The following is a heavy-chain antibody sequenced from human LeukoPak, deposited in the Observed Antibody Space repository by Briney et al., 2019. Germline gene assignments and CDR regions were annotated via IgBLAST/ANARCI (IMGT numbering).Heavy chain of an antibody. CDR1: GYTLTELS. CDR3: ATVTGTTWGIDY. J-gene: IGHJ4*02. D-gene: IGHD1-7*01. V-gene: IGHV1-24*01. Sequence: ASVKVSCKVSGYTLTELSMHWVRQAPGKGLEWMGGFDPEDGETIYAQKFQGRVTMTEGTSTDTAYMELSSLRSEDTAVYYCATVTGTTWGIDYWGQGTLVTVSS. CDR2: FDPEDGET.